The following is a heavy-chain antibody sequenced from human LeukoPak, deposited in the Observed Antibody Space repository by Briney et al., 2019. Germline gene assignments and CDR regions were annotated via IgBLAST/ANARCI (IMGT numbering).Heavy chain of an antibody. CDR3: ARSTTPVRGYRPRFDY. CDR1: GGTFSSYA. D-gene: IGHD5-18*01. Sequence: SVKVSCKASGGTFSSYAISWVRQAPGQGLEWMGEIIPIFGTANYAQKFQGRVTITADESTSTAYMELSSLRSEDTAVYYCARSTTPVRGYRPRFDYWGQGTLVTVSS. CDR2: IIPIFGTA. J-gene: IGHJ4*02. V-gene: IGHV1-69*01.